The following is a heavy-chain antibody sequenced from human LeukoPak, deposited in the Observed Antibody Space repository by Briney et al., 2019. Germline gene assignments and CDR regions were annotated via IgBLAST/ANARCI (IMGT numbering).Heavy chain of an antibody. D-gene: IGHD5-18*01. CDR3: ARDQTDTALDY. Sequence: PSETLSLTCTVSGGSISSYYWSWIRQPPGKGLEWIGYIYYNGSTNYNPSLKSRVTISVDTSKNQFSLKLSSVTAADTAVYYCARDQTDTALDYWGQGTLVTVSS. J-gene: IGHJ4*02. CDR2: IYYNGST. V-gene: IGHV4-59*01. CDR1: GGSISSYY.